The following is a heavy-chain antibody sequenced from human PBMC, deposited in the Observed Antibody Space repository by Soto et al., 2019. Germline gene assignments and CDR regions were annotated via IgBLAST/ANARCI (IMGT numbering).Heavy chain of an antibody. J-gene: IGHJ4*02. V-gene: IGHV3-30*18. CDR1: GFNFNNYG. D-gene: IGHD3-22*01. Sequence: QVQLVESGGGVVQPGGSLRLSCAGSGFNFNNYGMYWVRQAPGKGPEWVAFISFQGTNDYYAEAVKGRFTISKDYSKKPLFLQMNSLRADDTAMYYCLKLMCDHDSSGFSGDYWGQGTLVTVS. CDR3: LKLMCDHDSSGFSGDY. CDR2: ISFQGTND.